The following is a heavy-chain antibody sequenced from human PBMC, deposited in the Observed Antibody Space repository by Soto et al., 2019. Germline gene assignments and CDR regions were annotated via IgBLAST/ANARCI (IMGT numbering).Heavy chain of an antibody. V-gene: IGHV1-46*01. J-gene: IGHJ6*02. Sequence: ASVKVSCKASGYTFTHHYIHWVRQAPGQGLDWVGVTNPSGGRTNYAQKFQGRVTMTTDTSTSTAYMELRSLRSDDTAVYYCARDHRDGGYDFWSGMGRYYYYGMDVWGQGTTVTVSS. CDR2: TNPSGGRT. D-gene: IGHD3-3*01. CDR3: ARDHRDGGYDFWSGMGRYYYYGMDV. CDR1: GYTFTHHY.